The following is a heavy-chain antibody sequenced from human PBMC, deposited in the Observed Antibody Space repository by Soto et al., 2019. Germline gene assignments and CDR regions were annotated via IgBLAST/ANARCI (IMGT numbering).Heavy chain of an antibody. CDR3: ERVLFGRGNWFDP. V-gene: IGHV4-34*01. D-gene: IGHD3-3*01. Sequence: PSETLSLTCAVYGGSFSGYYWSWIRQPPGKGLEWIGEINHSGVTNYKPSLKRRVTISVDKSKNHFSLKLSSVTAADTAVYYCERVLFGRGNWFDPWGQGKLVTVS. J-gene: IGHJ5*02. CDR2: INHSGVT. CDR1: GGSFSGYY.